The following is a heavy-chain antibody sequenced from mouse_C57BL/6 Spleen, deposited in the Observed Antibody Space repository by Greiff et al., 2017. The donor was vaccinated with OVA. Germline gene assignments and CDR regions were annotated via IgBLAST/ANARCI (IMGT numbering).Heavy chain of an antibody. D-gene: IGHD1-1*01. CDR3: ARRWDYGSSPYYAMDD. CDR2: INPGSGGT. J-gene: IGHJ4*01. Sequence: QVQLQQSGAELVRPGTSVKVSCKASGYAFTNYLIEWVKQRPGQGLEWIGVINPGSGGTNYNEKFKGKATLTADKSSSTAYMQLSSLTSEDSAVYFCARRWDYGSSPYYAMDDWGQGTSVTVSS. V-gene: IGHV1-54*01. CDR1: GYAFTNYL.